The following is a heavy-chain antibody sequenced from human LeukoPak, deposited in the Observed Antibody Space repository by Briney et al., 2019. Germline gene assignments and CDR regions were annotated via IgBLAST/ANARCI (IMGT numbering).Heavy chain of an antibody. D-gene: IGHD3-10*01. CDR1: GGSFSGNY. V-gene: IGHV4-34*01. CDR3: ARGRGPYGSGSYPFDY. CDR2: IDHRGRT. Sequence: PSETLSLTCVVYGGSFSGNYWTWIRPPPGKGLEWIGEIDHRGRTNYNPSLKSRVTISVDRSKNQFSLKLSSVTAADTAVYYCARGRGPYGSGSYPFDYWGQGTLATVSS. J-gene: IGHJ4*02.